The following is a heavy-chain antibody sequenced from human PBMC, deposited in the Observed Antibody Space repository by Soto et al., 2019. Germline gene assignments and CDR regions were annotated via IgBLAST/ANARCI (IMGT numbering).Heavy chain of an antibody. J-gene: IGHJ4*02. CDR2: ISSSSSTI. CDR3: GRGSGSYYVGTVGD. V-gene: IGHV3-48*01. D-gene: IGHD3-10*01. Sequence: EVHLVESGGGLVQPGGSLRLSCAASGFPFSSYSMNWVRQAPGKGLEWVSYISSSSSTIYYADSVKGRFTISRDNAKNSLYLQMNSLRAEDTAVYYCGRGSGSYYVGTVGDWGQGTLVTVSS. CDR1: GFPFSSYS.